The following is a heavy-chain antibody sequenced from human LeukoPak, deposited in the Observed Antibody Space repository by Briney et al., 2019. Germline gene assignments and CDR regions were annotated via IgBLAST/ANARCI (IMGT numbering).Heavy chain of an antibody. Sequence: GESLKISCKGSGYSFTSYWIGWVRQMPGKGLEWMGIIYPGDSDTRYSPSSQGQVTISADKSISTAYLQWSSLKASDTAMYYCARHGGYCSSTSCYGGFVDYWGQGTLVTVSS. CDR1: GYSFTSYW. J-gene: IGHJ4*02. D-gene: IGHD2-2*01. V-gene: IGHV5-51*01. CDR3: ARHGGYCSSTSCYGGFVDY. CDR2: IYPGDSDT.